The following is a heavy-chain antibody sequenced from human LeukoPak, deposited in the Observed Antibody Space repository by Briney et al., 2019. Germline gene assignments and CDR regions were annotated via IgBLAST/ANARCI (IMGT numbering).Heavy chain of an antibody. CDR1: GGSISSGGYY. CDR2: IYYSGST. D-gene: IGHD3-22*01. V-gene: IGHV4-31*03. CDR3: ASRITMRVSLGYFDL. Sequence: SQTLSLTCTVSGGSISSGGYYWSWIRQHPGKGLEWIGYIYYSGSTYYNPSLKSRVTISVDTSKNQFSLKLSSVTAADTAVYYCASRITMRVSLGYFDLWGRGTLVTVSS. J-gene: IGHJ2*01.